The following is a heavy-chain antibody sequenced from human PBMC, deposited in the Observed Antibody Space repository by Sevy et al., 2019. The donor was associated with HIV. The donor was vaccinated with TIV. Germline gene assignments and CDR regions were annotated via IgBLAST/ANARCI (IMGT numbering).Heavy chain of an antibody. CDR1: GFTFGDYG. CDR2: IRTKPYGGTA. CDR3: TRNYLPITCGGLIVPGGGHS. D-gene: IGHD3-16*02. Sequence: GGSLRLSCTTSGFTFGDYGVSWFRQAPGKGLEWVGFIRTKPYGGTAQYAASVKGRFTISRDASKSIAYLQMNSLKSEDTAVYYCTRNYLPITCGGLIVPGGGHSWGQGTLVTVSS. J-gene: IGHJ4*02. V-gene: IGHV3-49*03.